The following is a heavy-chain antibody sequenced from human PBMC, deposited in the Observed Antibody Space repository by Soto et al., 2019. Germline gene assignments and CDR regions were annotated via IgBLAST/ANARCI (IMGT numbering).Heavy chain of an antibody. J-gene: IGHJ4*02. V-gene: IGHV3-15*07. CDR1: GFTFSKAW. Sequence: EVQLVESGGGLVKPGGSLRLSCAASGFTFSKAWMNWVRQAPGKGLEWVGRIKSKTDGGTTDYAAPVKGRFTISRDDSKNTVYLQMNSLEAEDTAVYYCATRNSSSSEAADYWGQGTLVTVSS. CDR2: IKSKTDGGTT. D-gene: IGHD6-6*01. CDR3: ATRNSSSSEAADY.